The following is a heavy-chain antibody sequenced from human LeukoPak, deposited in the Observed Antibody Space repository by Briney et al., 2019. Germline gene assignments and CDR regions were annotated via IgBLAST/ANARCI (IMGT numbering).Heavy chain of an antibody. CDR3: ARRDSGYDCIDY. CDR2: ISGSGGST. J-gene: IGHJ4*02. D-gene: IGHD5-12*01. CDR1: GFTFSSYA. V-gene: IGHV3-23*01. Sequence: QPGGSLRLSCAASGFTFSSYAMNWVRQAPGKGLEWVSAISGSGGSTYYADSVKGRFTISRDNSKNTLYLQMNSLRAEDTAVYYCARRDSGYDCIDYWGQGTLVTVSS.